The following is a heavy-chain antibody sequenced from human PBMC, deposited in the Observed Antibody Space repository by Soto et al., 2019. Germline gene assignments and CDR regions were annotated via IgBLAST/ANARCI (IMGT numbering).Heavy chain of an antibody. Sequence: PTETLSLTCTVSGGSVSSSSYYWGWIRQPPGKGLEWIGSIYFSGSTYYNPSLKSRVTISVDTSKNQFSLKLSSVTAADTAVYYCARHSTPAYYDFWSGYLEYFQHWGQGTLVTVS. D-gene: IGHD3-3*01. V-gene: IGHV4-39*01. CDR3: ARHSTPAYYDFWSGYLEYFQH. J-gene: IGHJ1*01. CDR1: GGSVSSSSYY. CDR2: IYFSGST.